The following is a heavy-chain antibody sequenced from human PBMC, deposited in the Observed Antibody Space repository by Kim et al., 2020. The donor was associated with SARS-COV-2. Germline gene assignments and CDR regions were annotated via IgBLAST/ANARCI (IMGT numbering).Heavy chain of an antibody. V-gene: IGHV3-33*01. J-gene: IGHJ4*02. D-gene: IGHD2-8*02. Sequence: GGSLRLSCAASGFTFSSYGMHWVRQAPGKGLEWVAVIWYDGSNKYYADSVKGRFTISRDNSKNTLYLQMNSLRAEDTAVYYCARGVLDGDEIDYWGQGTLVTVSS. CDR3: ARGVLDGDEIDY. CDR1: GFTFSSYG. CDR2: IWYDGSNK.